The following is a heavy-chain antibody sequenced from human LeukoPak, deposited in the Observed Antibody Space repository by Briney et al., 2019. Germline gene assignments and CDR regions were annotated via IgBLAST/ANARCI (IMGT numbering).Heavy chain of an antibody. D-gene: IGHD3-3*01. CDR2: IRYDGSNK. V-gene: IGHV3-30*02. CDR3: AKDRELGVLRFLEWFQMDAFDI. CDR1: GFTFSSYG. J-gene: IGHJ3*02. Sequence: GGSLRLSCAASGFTFSSYGMHWVRQAPGKGLEWVAFIRYDGSNKYYADSVKGRFTISRDNSKNTLYLQMNSLRAEDTAVYYCAKDRELGVLRFLEWFQMDAFDIWGQGTMVTVSS.